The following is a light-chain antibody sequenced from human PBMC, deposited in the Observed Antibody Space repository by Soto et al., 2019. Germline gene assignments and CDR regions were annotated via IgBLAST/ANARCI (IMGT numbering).Light chain of an antibody. J-gene: IGLJ2*01. CDR3: AAWDDSLDGLV. Sequence: QSVLTQPPSVSEAPRQRVTISCSGSRSNIGNNAVSWYQQLPGKAPKLLIYYDDLLPSGVSDRFSGSKSGTSASLAISGLQSEDEADYYCAAWDDSLDGLVFGGGTKLPS. CDR2: YDD. CDR1: RSNIGNNA. V-gene: IGLV1-36*01.